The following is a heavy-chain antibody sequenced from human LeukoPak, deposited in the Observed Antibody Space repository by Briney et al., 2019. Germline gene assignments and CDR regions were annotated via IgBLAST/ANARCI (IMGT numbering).Heavy chain of an antibody. J-gene: IGHJ6*03. V-gene: IGHV3-23*01. CDR1: GFTFSNYA. CDR2: ISGSGDNT. CDR3: AKGKDFHFYYYMDV. Sequence: GGSLRLSCAASGFTFSNYAMSWVRQAPGKGLEWVSAISGSGDNTYSADSVKGRFTISRDNSRNTLYLQMNSLRAEDTAVYYCAKGKDFHFYYYMDVWGKGTTVTVSS. D-gene: IGHD3-3*01.